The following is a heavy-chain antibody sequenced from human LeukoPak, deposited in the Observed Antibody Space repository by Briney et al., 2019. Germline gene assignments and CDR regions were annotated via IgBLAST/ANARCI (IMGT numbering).Heavy chain of an antibody. V-gene: IGHV3-23*01. CDR3: AKAVSGSGSYPLAFDY. Sequence: GGSLRLSCAASGFTFSSYGMSWVRQAPGKWLEWVSAISGSGGSTYYADSVKGRFTISRDNSKNTLYLQMNSLRAEDTAVYYCAKAVSGSGSYPLAFDYWGQGTLVTVSS. CDR2: ISGSGGST. J-gene: IGHJ4*02. D-gene: IGHD3-10*01. CDR1: GFTFSSYG.